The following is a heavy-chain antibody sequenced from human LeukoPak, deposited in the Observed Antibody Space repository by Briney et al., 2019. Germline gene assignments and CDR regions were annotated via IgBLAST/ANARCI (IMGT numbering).Heavy chain of an antibody. CDR3: AKVLGPKRLGDFDY. J-gene: IGHJ4*02. CDR1: GYTFTGHY. D-gene: IGHD2-8*02. V-gene: IGHV1-2*02. Sequence: ASVKVSCKASGYTFTGHYMYWVRQAPGQGLEWMGWINPNSGGTKYAQKYQGRVTMTRDTSISTAYMELSRLRSDDTAVYYCAKVLGPKRLGDFDYWGQGTLVTVSS. CDR2: INPNSGGT.